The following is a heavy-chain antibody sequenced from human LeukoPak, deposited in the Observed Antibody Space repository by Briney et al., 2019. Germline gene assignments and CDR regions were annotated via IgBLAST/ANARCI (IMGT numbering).Heavy chain of an antibody. J-gene: IGHJ5*02. CDR1: GYTFTGYY. D-gene: IGHD3-22*01. V-gene: IGHV1-2*02. CDR3: ARDLATMIVVVTGGGRNWLDP. Sequence: ASVKVSCKASGYTFTGYYMHWVRQAPGQGLEWMGWINPNSGGTNYAQKFQGRVTMTRDTSISTAYMELSRLRSDDTAVYHCARDLATMIVVVTGGGRNWLDPWGQGTLVTVSS. CDR2: INPNSGGT.